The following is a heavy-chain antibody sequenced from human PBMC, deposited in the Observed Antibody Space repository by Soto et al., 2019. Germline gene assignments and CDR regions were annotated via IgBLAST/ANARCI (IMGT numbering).Heavy chain of an antibody. V-gene: IGHV3-73*01. CDR3: TSIAAAGMIARYFDY. CDR2: IRSKANSYAT. CDR1: GFTFSGSA. J-gene: IGHJ4*02. Sequence: GGSLRLSCAASGFTFSGSAMHWVRQASGKGLEWVGRIRSKANSYATAYAASVKGRFTISRDDSKNTAYLQMNSLKTDDTAVYYCTSIAAAGMIARYFDYWGQGTLVTVSS. D-gene: IGHD6-13*01.